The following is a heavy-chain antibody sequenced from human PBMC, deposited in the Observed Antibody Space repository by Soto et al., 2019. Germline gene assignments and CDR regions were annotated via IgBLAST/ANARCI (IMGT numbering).Heavy chain of an antibody. Sequence: GGSLRLSCAASGFTLTNYAMSWVRQAPGKGLEWVSSITGVGGSTYYADSVKGRFTISRDNSKNTLYLQMNSLRAEDTAVYYCAKDLGSAFYYGSDYWGQGTLVTVSS. CDR2: ITGVGGST. CDR1: GFTLTNYA. D-gene: IGHD1-26*01. J-gene: IGHJ4*02. CDR3: AKDLGSAFYYGSDY. V-gene: IGHV3-23*01.